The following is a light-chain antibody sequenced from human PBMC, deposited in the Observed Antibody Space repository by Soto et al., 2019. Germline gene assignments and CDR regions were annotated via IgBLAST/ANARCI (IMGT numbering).Light chain of an antibody. Sequence: QSALTQPASVSGSPGQSITISCTGTSSGVGGYNYVSWYQQHPGKVPRLMIYEVSNRPSGLSNRFSGSKSGNTASLTISGRQAEDEADYYCSSYTSSNTWVFGGGTKVPVL. J-gene: IGLJ3*02. CDR3: SSYTSSNTWV. V-gene: IGLV2-14*01. CDR1: SSGVGGYNY. CDR2: EVS.